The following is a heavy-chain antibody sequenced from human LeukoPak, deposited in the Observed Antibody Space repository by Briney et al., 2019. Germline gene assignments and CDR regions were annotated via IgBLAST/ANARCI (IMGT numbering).Heavy chain of an antibody. CDR2: IYYSGSS. CDR1: GGFTSSHY. J-gene: IGHJ4*02. CDR3: AREFGGNCSGGSCYSVFDY. V-gene: IGHV4-59*11. D-gene: IGHD2-15*01. Sequence: SESPSLTCTVSGGFTSSHYWSWIRQRPPGRGEWIGYIYYSGSSYYNQSLQSRVTISVDTSKNQFSLKLSSVTAADTAGYYCAREFGGNCSGGSCYSVFDYWGQGTMVSVCS.